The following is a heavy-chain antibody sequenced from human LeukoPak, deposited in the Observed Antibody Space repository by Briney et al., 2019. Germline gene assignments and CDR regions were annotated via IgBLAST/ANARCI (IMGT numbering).Heavy chain of an antibody. Sequence: EASVKVSCKASGGTFSSYAISWVRQAPGQGLEWMGGIIPIFGTANYAQKFQGRVTITADESTSTAYMELSSLRSEDTAVYYCAREGGLEPYCSSTSRYATHDAFDIWGQGTMVTVSS. CDR2: IIPIFGTA. V-gene: IGHV1-69*13. CDR1: GGTFSSYA. J-gene: IGHJ3*02. D-gene: IGHD2-2*01. CDR3: AREGGLEPYCSSTSRYATHDAFDI.